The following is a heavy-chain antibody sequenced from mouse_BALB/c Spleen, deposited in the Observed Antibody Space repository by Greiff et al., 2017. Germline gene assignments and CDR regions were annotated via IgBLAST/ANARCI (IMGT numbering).Heavy chain of an antibody. V-gene: IGHV5-9-4*01. Sequence: DVMLVESGGGLVKPGGSLKLSCAASGFTFSSYAMSWVRQSPEKRLEWVAEISSGGSYTYYPDTVTGRFTISRDNAKNTLYLEMSSLRSEDTAMYYCAREEDYYAMDYWGQGTSVTVSS. CDR1: GFTFSSYA. CDR3: AREEDYYAMDY. CDR2: ISSGGSYT. J-gene: IGHJ4*01.